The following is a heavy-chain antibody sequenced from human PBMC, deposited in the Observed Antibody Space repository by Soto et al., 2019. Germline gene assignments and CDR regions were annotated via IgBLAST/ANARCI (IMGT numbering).Heavy chain of an antibody. Sequence: QVQLVQSGAEVMKPGSSVKVSCKASGGTFSNYAISWVRQAPGQGPEWMGLIIPILRSTNYAQKFRDRVTLTADYSTSTAYMELSSLKLEDTAVYYCAREPRNYGGYYFDYWGQGTLVTVSS. CDR2: IIPILRST. D-gene: IGHD3-16*01. V-gene: IGHV1-69*12. CDR1: GGTFSNYA. J-gene: IGHJ4*02. CDR3: AREPRNYGGYYFDY.